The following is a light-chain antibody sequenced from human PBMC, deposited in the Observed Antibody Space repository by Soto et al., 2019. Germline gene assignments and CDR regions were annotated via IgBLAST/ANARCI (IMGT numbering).Light chain of an antibody. V-gene: IGKV1-5*01. CDR1: QSISGW. J-gene: IGKJ1*01. Sequence: DLQMTQSPSTLSASVGDRVTITCRASQSISGWLAWYQQKPGKAPELLIYDASSLESGVPSRFSGRGSGTEFTLTISSLQPDDFATYYCQQYNSYSWTFGQGTKVEIK. CDR2: DAS. CDR3: QQYNSYSWT.